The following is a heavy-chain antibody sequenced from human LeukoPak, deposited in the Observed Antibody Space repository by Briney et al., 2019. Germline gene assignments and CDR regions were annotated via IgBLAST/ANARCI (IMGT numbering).Heavy chain of an antibody. Sequence: SETLSLTCTVSGGSISSSSYYWGWIRRPPGKGLEWIGSDYYSVSTFYNPSLQSRVTISVDTSKNHFSLRLTSVTAADTAVYYCARWRSSSSGAAWGQGILVTVSS. J-gene: IGHJ5*02. D-gene: IGHD6-6*01. CDR1: GGSISSSSYY. V-gene: IGHV4-39*02. CDR2: DYYSVST. CDR3: ARWRSSSSGAA.